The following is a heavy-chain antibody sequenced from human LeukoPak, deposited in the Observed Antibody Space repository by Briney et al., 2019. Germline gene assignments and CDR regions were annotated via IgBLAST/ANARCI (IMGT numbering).Heavy chain of an antibody. Sequence: ASVKVSCKASGYTFTDYYIHWVRQAPGQGPEWMGWINPNSAATYSPQKFQGRVTMTRDTSISTAYMDLSRLRSDDTALYYCAIRDYGDRDPFDIWGQGTMVTVSS. D-gene: IGHD4-17*01. CDR2: INPNSAAT. V-gene: IGHV1-2*02. CDR1: GYTFTDYY. J-gene: IGHJ3*02. CDR3: AIRDYGDRDPFDI.